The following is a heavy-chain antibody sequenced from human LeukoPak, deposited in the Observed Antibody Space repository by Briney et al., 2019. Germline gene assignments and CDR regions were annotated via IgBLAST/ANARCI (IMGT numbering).Heavy chain of an antibody. CDR1: GGSISSYY. D-gene: IGHD3-3*01. CDR3: ARDTSPKGMDV. V-gene: IGHV4-59*01. Sequence: SETLSLTCTVSGGSISSYYWSWIRQPPGKGLEWMGYIYYSGSTNYNPSLKSRVTISVDTSKNQFSLKLSSVTAADTAVYYCARDTSPKGMDVWGQGTTVTVS. CDR2: IYYSGST. J-gene: IGHJ6*02.